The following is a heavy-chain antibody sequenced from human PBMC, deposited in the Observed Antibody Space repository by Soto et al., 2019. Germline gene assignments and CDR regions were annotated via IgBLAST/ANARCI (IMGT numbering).Heavy chain of an antibody. J-gene: IGHJ5*02. Sequence: LRLSCTGSGFTFGYYAVSWFRQAPGKGLECVGFIRSKAYGETTDYAASVKGRFTISRDDSRTIAYLRMNSLKTEDTAIYYCSRGFYANTSYRWFDPWGQGTLVTVSS. CDR1: GFTFGYYA. CDR2: IRSKAYGETT. CDR3: SRGFYANTSYRWFDP. V-gene: IGHV3-49*03. D-gene: IGHD2-21*01.